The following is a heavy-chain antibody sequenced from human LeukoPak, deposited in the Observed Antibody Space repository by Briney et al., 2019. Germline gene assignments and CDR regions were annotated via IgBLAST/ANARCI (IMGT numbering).Heavy chain of an antibody. V-gene: IGHV3-74*01. CDR2: INSDGSST. CDR1: GFTFSSYW. Sequence: GASLRLSCAASGFTFSSYWMHWVRQAPGKGLVWVSRINSDGSSTSYADSVKGRFTISRDNAKNTLYLQMNSLRAEDTAVYYCARDRGYSGYVNWFDPWGQGTLVTVSS. J-gene: IGHJ5*02. D-gene: IGHD5-12*01. CDR3: ARDRGYSGYVNWFDP.